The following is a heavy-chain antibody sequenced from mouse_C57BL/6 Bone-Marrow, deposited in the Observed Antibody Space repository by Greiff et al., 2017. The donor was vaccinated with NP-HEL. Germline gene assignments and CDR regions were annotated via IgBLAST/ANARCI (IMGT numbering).Heavy chain of an antibody. Sequence: VQLHQSGPGLVAPSQSLSITCTVSGFSLTSYAISWVRQPPGKGLAWLGVIWTGGGTNYHSALKSRLSISKDNSKSQVFLKMNSLQTDDTARYYCARSANWDVGFAYWGQGTLVTVSA. CDR2: IWTGGGT. V-gene: IGHV2-9-1*01. J-gene: IGHJ3*01. CDR1: GFSLTSYA. D-gene: IGHD4-1*01. CDR3: ARSANWDVGFAY.